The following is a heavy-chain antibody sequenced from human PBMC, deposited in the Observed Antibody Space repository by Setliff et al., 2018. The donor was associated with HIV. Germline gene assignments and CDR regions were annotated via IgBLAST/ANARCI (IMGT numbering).Heavy chain of an antibody. CDR1: GTSINSHY. CDR2: IYYTGST. J-gene: IGHJ4*02. D-gene: IGHD1-1*01. V-gene: IGHV4-59*11. CDR3: ARNSQKGIQPLLLAS. Sequence: PSETLSLTCTVSGTSINSHYWSWIRQTPGKGLEWIGYIYYTGSTSYNPSFRSQVTISVDTSKNQFSLMLDSVTAADPAVYYCARNSQKGIQPLLLASWGPGTLVTVSS.